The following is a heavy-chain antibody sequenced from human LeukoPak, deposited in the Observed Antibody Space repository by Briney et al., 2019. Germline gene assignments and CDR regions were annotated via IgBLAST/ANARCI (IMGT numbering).Heavy chain of an antibody. V-gene: IGHV3-23*01. J-gene: IGHJ4*02. CDR3: AKEDSRGHWFDY. CDR1: GFTFSSYA. D-gene: IGHD3-22*01. Sequence: LPGGSLRLSCAASGFTFSSYAMSWVRQAPGKGLEWVSAISGSDTRTYYADSLKGRFTISRDNSKNTLYLQMDSLTAEDTAVYYCAKEDSRGHWFDYWGQGTLVTVSS. CDR2: ISGSDTRT.